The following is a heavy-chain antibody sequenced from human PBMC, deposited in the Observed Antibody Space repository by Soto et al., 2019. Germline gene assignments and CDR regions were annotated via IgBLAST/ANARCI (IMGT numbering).Heavy chain of an antibody. Sequence: PSETLSLTCTVSGGSISSSSYYWAWIRQPPGKGLEWIGSVYDSGSTYYNPSLKSRVTISVDTSKNQLSLKLSSVTAADTAVYNCARQRDFTGYSGYDRYFDYWGQGTLVTVSS. CDR3: ARQRDFTGYSGYDRYFDY. CDR1: GGSISSSSYY. V-gene: IGHV4-39*01. CDR2: VYDSGST. D-gene: IGHD5-12*01. J-gene: IGHJ4*02.